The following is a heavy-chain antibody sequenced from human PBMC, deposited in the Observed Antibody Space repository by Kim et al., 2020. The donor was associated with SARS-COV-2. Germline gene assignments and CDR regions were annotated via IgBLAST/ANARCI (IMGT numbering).Heavy chain of an antibody. D-gene: IGHD5-18*01. CDR2: IDPSDSYT. V-gene: IGHV5-10-1*01. CDR1: GYSFTSYW. J-gene: IGHJ3*02. CDR3: ARLGGGGYSYGMAGDAFDI. Sequence: GESLKISCKGSGYSFTSYWISWVRQMPGKGLEWMGRIDPSDSYTNYSPSFQGHVTISADKSISTAYLQWSSLKASDTAMYYCARLGGGGYSYGMAGDAFDIWGQGTMVTVSS.